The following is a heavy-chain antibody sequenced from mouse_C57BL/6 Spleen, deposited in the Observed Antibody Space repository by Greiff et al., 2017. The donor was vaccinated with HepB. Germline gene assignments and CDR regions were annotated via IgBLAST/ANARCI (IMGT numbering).Heavy chain of an antibody. CDR3: ARGVFITTGVASYWYFDV. CDR2: IHPNSGST. J-gene: IGHJ1*03. Sequence: QVQLQQPGAELVKPGASVKLSCKASGYTFTSYWMHWVKQRPGQGLEWIGMIHPNSGSTNYNEKFKSKATLTVDKSSSTAYMQLSSLTSEDSAVYYCARGVFITTGVASYWYFDVWGKGTTVTVSS. V-gene: IGHV1-64*01. D-gene: IGHD1-1*01. CDR1: GYTFTSYW.